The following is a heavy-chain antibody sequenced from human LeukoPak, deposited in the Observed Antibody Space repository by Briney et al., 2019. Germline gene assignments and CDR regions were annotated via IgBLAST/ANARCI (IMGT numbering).Heavy chain of an antibody. Sequence: SVKVSCKASGGTFSSYAISWVRQAPGQGLEWMGWISAYNGNTNYAQKFQARVTITADESTSTAYMELRSLRSDDTAVYYCARVIGEWELLNWGQGTLVTVSS. CDR2: ISAYNGNT. J-gene: IGHJ4*02. D-gene: IGHD1-26*01. CDR1: GGTFSSYA. CDR3: ARVIGEWELLN. V-gene: IGHV1-69*13.